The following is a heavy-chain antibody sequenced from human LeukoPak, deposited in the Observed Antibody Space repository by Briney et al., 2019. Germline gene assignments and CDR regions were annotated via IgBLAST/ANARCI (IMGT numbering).Heavy chain of an antibody. CDR3: TFPSLSGYYLDAFDI. V-gene: IGHV3-49*04. D-gene: IGHD3-22*01. Sequence: PGRSLRLSCTASGFTFGDYAMSWVRQAPGKGLEWVGFIRSKAYGGTTEYAASVKGRFTISRDDSKSIAYLQMNSLKTEDTAVYYCTFPSLSGYYLDAFDIWGQGTMVTVSS. CDR2: IRSKAYGGTT. CDR1: GFTFGDYA. J-gene: IGHJ3*02.